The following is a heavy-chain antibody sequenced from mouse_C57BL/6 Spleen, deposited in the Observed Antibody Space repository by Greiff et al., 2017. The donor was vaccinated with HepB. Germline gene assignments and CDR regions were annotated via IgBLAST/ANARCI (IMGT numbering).Heavy chain of an antibody. CDR2: IYPGSGST. J-gene: IGHJ4*01. CDR3: ARGGSNYCAMDY. V-gene: IGHV1-55*01. Sequence: VQLQQSGAELVKPGASVKMSCKASGYTFTSYWITWVKQRPGQGLEWIGDIYPGSGSTNYNEKFKSKATLTVDTSSSTAYMQLSSLTSEDSAVYYCARGGSNYCAMDYWGQGTSVTVSS. CDR1: GYTFTSYW. D-gene: IGHD1-1*01.